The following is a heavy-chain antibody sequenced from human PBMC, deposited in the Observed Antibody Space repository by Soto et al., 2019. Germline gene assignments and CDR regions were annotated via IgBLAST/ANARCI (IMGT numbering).Heavy chain of an antibody. V-gene: IGHV3-23*01. CDR1: GFTFSSYA. D-gene: IGHD1-7*01. Sequence: GGSLRLSCAASGFTFSSYAMSWVRQAPGKGLEWVSAISGSGGSTYYADSVKGRFTISRDNSKNTLYLQMNSLRAEDTAVYYCAKSLRRITGTPDWFDPWGQGTLVTVSS. CDR2: ISGSGGST. J-gene: IGHJ5*02. CDR3: AKSLRRITGTPDWFDP.